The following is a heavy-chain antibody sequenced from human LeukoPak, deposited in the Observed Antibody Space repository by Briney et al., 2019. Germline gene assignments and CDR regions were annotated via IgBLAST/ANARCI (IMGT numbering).Heavy chain of an antibody. D-gene: IGHD2-8*01. CDR3: AKVIIGGNMLPFDY. Sequence: GGSLRLSCAAPGFTFSSYAMTWVRQAPGKGLEWVSSLSGGGGSTYYADSVKGRFAISRDNSENTLYLQMNSLRAEDTAVYFCAKVIIGGNMLPFDYWGQGTLVTVSS. V-gene: IGHV3-23*01. J-gene: IGHJ4*02. CDR1: GFTFSSYA. CDR2: LSGGGGST.